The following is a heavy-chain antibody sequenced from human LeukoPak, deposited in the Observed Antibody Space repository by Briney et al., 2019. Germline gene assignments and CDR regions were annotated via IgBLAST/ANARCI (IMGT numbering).Heavy chain of an antibody. CDR1: GYSFTSYW. Sequence: GESLKISCKGSGYSFTSYWIGWVRQMPGKGLGWMGIIYPGDSDTRYSPSFQGQVTISADKSISTAYLQWSSLKASDTAMYYCARRAGSYYDYYGMDVWGQGTTVTVSS. V-gene: IGHV5-51*01. CDR2: IYPGDSDT. D-gene: IGHD1-26*01. J-gene: IGHJ6*02. CDR3: ARRAGSYYDYYGMDV.